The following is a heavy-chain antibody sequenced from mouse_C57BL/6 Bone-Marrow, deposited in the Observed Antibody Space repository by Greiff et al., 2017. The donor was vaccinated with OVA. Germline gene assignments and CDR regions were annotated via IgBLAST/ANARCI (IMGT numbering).Heavy chain of an antibody. J-gene: IGHJ2*01. Sequence: EVQLQQSGPELVKPGASVKISCKASGYTFTDYYMNWVKQSHGKSLEWIGDINPNNGGTSYNQKFKGKATLTVDKSSSTAYMERRSLTSEDSAVYYCATTVVADYWGQGTTLTVSS. CDR3: ATTVVADY. V-gene: IGHV1-26*01. CDR1: GYTFTDYY. CDR2: INPNNGGT. D-gene: IGHD1-1*01.